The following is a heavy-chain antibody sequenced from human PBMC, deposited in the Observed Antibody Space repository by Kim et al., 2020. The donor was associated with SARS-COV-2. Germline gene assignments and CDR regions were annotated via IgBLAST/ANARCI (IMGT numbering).Heavy chain of an antibody. CDR3: ARLSDDSGYDLSAFDI. D-gene: IGHD5-12*01. J-gene: IGHJ3*02. Sequence: RKERVTISGDTSKNQFSLKLGSVTAADTAVYYCARLSDDSGYDLSAFDIWGQGTMVTVSS. V-gene: IGHV4-59*08.